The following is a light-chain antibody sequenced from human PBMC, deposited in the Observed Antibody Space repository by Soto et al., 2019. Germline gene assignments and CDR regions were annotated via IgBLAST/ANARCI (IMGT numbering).Light chain of an antibody. CDR3: RSYAGTVL. CDR1: SSDVGSYNL. V-gene: IGLV2-23*01. Sequence: QSVLTQPASVSGSPGQSITISCTGTSSDVGSYNLVSWYQQHPGKAPKLMIYEGSKRPSGVSNRFSGSKSGNTASLTISGLQAEDEADYYCRSYAGTVLFGGATKLTVL. J-gene: IGLJ2*01. CDR2: EGS.